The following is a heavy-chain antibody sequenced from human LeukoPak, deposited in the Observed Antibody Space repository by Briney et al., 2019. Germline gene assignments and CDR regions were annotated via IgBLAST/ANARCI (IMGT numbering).Heavy chain of an antibody. Sequence: GGSLRLSCAASGFTFSSYGMHWVRQAPGKGLEWGAVIWYDGSNKYYADSVKGRFTISRDNSKNTLYLQMNSLRAEDTAVYYCARDRRDYYGSGSYHYFDYWGQGPLVTVSS. D-gene: IGHD3-10*01. CDR1: GFTFSSYG. CDR2: IWYDGSNK. CDR3: ARDRRDYYGSGSYHYFDY. J-gene: IGHJ4*02. V-gene: IGHV3-33*01.